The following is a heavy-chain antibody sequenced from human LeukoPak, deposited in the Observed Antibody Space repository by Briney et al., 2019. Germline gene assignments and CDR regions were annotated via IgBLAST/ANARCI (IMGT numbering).Heavy chain of an antibody. Sequence: GESLKISCKGSGYNFRVYWIGWVRQVPGKSLEWMGIIYPGDSNPKYSPAFQGQVTISADEDMRDAFLQWSSLKASDTAMYYCARHPPCGGDCLYGYYYGMDVWGQGTTVTVSS. CDR2: IYPGDSNP. CDR1: GYNFRVYW. V-gene: IGHV5-51*01. CDR3: ARHPPCGGDCLYGYYYGMDV. J-gene: IGHJ6*02. D-gene: IGHD2-21*02.